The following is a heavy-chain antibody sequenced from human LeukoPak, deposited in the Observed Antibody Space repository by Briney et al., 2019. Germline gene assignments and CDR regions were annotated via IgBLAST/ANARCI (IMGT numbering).Heavy chain of an antibody. D-gene: IGHD1-26*01. V-gene: IGHV1-46*01. CDR3: ARDGGSYSADY. J-gene: IGHJ4*02. CDR2: INPRDDYK. CDR1: GYPFINYH. Sequence: GASVKVSCMASGYPFINYHMHWVRQAPGQGLEWLGIINPRDDYKNYAQKFQGRITITRDTSTSTVYMDLSSLTSDDTAVYYCARDGGSYSADYWGQGTLVTVSS.